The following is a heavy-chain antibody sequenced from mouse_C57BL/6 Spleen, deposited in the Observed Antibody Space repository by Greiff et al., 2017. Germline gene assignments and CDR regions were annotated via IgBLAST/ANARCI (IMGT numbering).Heavy chain of an antibody. V-gene: IGHV1-72*01. D-gene: IGHD2-5*01. CDR3: ARGCDSNYPYAMDY. CDR1: GYTFTSYW. Sequence: VQLQQPGAELVKPGASVKLSCKASGYTFTSYWMHWVKQRPGRGLEWIGRIDPNSGGTKYNEKFKSKATLTVDKPSSTAYMQLSSLTSEDSAVYYCARGCDSNYPYAMDYWGQGASVTVSS. CDR2: IDPNSGGT. J-gene: IGHJ4*01.